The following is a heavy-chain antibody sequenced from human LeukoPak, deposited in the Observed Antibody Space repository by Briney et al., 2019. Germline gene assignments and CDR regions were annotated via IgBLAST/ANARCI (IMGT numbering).Heavy chain of an antibody. CDR3: ASGPAKFQQYSGYDHAYDY. Sequence: PGESLKISCKGSGYSFTSYWIGWVRQMPGKGLEWMGIIYPGDSDTRYSPSFQGQVTISADKSISTAYLQWSSLKASDTAMYYCASGPAKFQQYSGYDHAYDYWGQGTLVTVSS. J-gene: IGHJ4*02. V-gene: IGHV5-51*01. CDR1: GYSFTSYW. D-gene: IGHD5-12*01. CDR2: IYPGDSDT.